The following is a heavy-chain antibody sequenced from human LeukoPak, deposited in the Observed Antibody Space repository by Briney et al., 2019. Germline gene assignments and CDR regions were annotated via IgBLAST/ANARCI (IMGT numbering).Heavy chain of an antibody. V-gene: IGHV4-39*01. CDR2: IHYSGNT. J-gene: IGHJ4*02. D-gene: IGHD6-13*01. CDR3: ARRYSSSWYDDWAFDY. CDR1: GDSLGSGMYY. Sequence: SETLSLTCTVSGDSLGSGMYYWGWIRQAPGKGLEWIGRIHYSGNTYYNPSLKSRVTMSVDTSKNQFSLKLSSVTAADTAVYYCARRYSSSWYDDWAFDYWGQGTLVTVSS.